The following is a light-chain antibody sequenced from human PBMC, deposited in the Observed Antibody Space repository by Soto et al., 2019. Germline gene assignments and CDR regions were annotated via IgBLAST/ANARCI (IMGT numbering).Light chain of an antibody. J-gene: IGKJ1*01. CDR3: QQYDIWPRT. CDR2: GAS. Sequence: EIVLTQSPGTLSLSPGERATLSCRASQSVSNNYLAWYQQKPSQAPRLLIYGASTSTTGISARFSGGGSGTEFTLTITRLQSEDFAVYYCQQYDIWPRTFGQGTKVDI. CDR1: QSVSNN. V-gene: IGKV3-15*01.